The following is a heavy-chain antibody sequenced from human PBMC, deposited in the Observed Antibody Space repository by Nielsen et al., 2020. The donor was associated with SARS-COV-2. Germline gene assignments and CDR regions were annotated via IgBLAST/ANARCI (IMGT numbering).Heavy chain of an antibody. CDR2: TYPGGSDT. CDR3: ARHPQDYGMDV. CDR1: GYSFTNYW. Sequence: GESLKISCKASGYSFTNYWIGWVRQLPGKDLEWMGITYPGGSDTRYNPSFQGQVTISVDKSIRTAYLLLSSLKASDTARYYCARHPQDYGMDVWGQGTTVTVSS. J-gene: IGHJ6*02. V-gene: IGHV5-51*01.